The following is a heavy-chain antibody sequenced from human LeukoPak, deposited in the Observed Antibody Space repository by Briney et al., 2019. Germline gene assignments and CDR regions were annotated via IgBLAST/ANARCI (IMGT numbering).Heavy chain of an antibody. J-gene: IGHJ3*02. Sequence: GGSLRLSCAASGFTFSSYGMHWVRQAPGKGLEWVAFIRYDGSNKYYADSVKGRFTISRDNSKNTLYLQMNSLRAEDTAVYYCAKSEYSSSGGAFDIWGQGTMVTVSS. CDR3: AKSEYSSSGGAFDI. V-gene: IGHV3-30*02. CDR1: GFTFSSYG. D-gene: IGHD6-6*01. CDR2: IRYDGSNK.